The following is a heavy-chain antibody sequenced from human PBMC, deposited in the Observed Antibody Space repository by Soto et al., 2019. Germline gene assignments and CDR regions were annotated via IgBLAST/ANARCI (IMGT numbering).Heavy chain of an antibody. J-gene: IGHJ4*02. CDR2: INSDGSST. V-gene: IGHV3-74*01. CDR1: GFTFSSYW. Sequence: EVQLVESGGGSVQPGGSLRLSCAASGFTFSSYWMHWVRQPPRKGLVWVSRINSDGSSTNYADSVKGRFTISRDNAKNTLYLQINSLRAEDTAVYYCARDNWNSYWGQGTLVTVSS. CDR3: ARDNWNSY. D-gene: IGHD1-1*01.